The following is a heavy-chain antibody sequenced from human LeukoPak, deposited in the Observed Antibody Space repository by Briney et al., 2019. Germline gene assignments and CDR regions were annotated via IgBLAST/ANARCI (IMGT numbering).Heavy chain of an antibody. V-gene: IGHV3-30-3*01. CDR3: ARDPTQWLRYGYFDY. Sequence: GRSLRLSCAASGFTFSSDVMHWVRQAPGKGLEWVAVISSDGSSKHYADSVKGRFTIFTDTSKSTLYLQINSLRPEDTAVYYCARDPTQWLRYGYFDYWGQGTLVTVSS. CDR1: GFTFSSDV. J-gene: IGHJ4*02. CDR2: ISSDGSSK. D-gene: IGHD3-22*01.